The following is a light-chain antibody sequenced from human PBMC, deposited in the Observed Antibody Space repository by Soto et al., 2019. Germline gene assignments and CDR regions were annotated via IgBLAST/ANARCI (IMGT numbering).Light chain of an antibody. CDR1: QSVSSK. CDR2: GAS. V-gene: IGKV3-20*01. CDR3: QQYGISGT. Sequence: KKSPATLSVYTGEGATLSCRASQSVSSKLAWYQQKPGQAPRLLIYGASNRATGIPDRFSGSGSGTDFTLTISRLEPEDFAVYYCQQYGISGTFGQGTKVDIK. J-gene: IGKJ1*01.